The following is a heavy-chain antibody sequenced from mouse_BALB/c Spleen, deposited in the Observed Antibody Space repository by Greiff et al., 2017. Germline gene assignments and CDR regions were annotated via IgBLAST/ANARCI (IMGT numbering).Heavy chain of an antibody. D-gene: IGHD2-4*01. V-gene: IGHV1-9*01. CDR1: GYTFSSYW. Sequence: QVQLKQSGAELMKPGASVKISCKATGYTFSSYWIEWVKQRPGHGLEWIGEILPGSGSTNYNEKFKGKATFTADTSSNTAYMQLSSLTSEDSAVYYCARSVDYDGRFAYWGQGTLVTVSA. CDR2: ILPGSGST. CDR3: ARSVDYDGRFAY. J-gene: IGHJ3*01.